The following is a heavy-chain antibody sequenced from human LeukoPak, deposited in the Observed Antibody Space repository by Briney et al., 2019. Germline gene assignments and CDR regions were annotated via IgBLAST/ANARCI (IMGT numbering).Heavy chain of an antibody. J-gene: IGHJ5*02. CDR2: ISYDGSNK. CDR1: GFTFSSYG. D-gene: IGHD2-21*02. CDR3: AKIFCGGGCNWFDP. Sequence: QPGGSLRLSCAASGFTFSSYGMHWVRQAPGKGLEXXXVISYDGSNKYYADSVKGRFTISRDNSKNTLYLQMNSLRAEDTAVYYCAKIFCGGGCNWFDPWGQGTLVTVSS. V-gene: IGHV3-30*18.